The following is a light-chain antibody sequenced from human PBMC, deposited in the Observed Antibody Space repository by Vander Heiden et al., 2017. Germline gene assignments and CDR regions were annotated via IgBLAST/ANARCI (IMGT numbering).Light chain of an antibody. CDR3: QSYDSSRSGWV. J-gene: IGLJ3*02. CDR1: SSNIGAGYY. Sequence: QSVLTQPPPVSGAPGQRVTLPRTGSSSNIGAGYYVHWYQQLPGTAPKLLIYGNSKRPSGVPDRFSGSKSGTSASLAITGLQAEDEADYYCQSYDSSRSGWVFGGGTKLTVL. CDR2: GNS. V-gene: IGLV1-40*01.